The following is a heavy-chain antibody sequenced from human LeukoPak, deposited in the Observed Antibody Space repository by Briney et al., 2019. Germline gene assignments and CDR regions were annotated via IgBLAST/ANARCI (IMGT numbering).Heavy chain of an antibody. CDR3: AIMHPYYDGSGYWVQ. CDR1: GFTFSSYA. J-gene: IGHJ4*02. Sequence: GGFLRLSCAASGFTFSSYAMSWVRQAPGKGLEWVSGISTRGGSTSYADSVKGRFTISRDNPRNTLYMQMNSLRAEDTALYYCAIMHPYYDGSGYWVQWGQGTLVTVSS. CDR2: ISTRGGST. D-gene: IGHD3-22*01. V-gene: IGHV3-23*01.